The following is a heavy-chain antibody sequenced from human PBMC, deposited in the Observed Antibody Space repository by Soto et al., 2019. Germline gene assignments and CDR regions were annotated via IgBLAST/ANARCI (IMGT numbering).Heavy chain of an antibody. CDR2: IYYSGST. J-gene: IGHJ4*02. CDR3: ARFVAGTSFDY. D-gene: IGHD6-19*01. CDR1: GGSISSSSYY. V-gene: IGHV4-39*01. Sequence: SETLSLTCTVSGGSISSSSYYWGWIRQPPGKGLEWIGSIYYSGSTYYNPSLKSRVTISVDTSKNQFSLKLSSVTAADTAVYYCARFVAGTSFDYWGQGTLVTVSS.